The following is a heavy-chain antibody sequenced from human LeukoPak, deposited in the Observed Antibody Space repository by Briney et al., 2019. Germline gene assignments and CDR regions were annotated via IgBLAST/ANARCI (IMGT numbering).Heavy chain of an antibody. CDR1: GVSISSYY. J-gene: IGHJ6*03. CDR2: IYYSGST. V-gene: IGHV4-59*01. Sequence: SETLSLTCIVSGVSISSYYWSWIRQPPGKGLEWIGYIYYSGSTNYKPSLKSRVTISVATSKNQFSLRLSSVTAADTAVYYCARVRYYYYYYMDVWGKGTTVTVSS. CDR3: ARVRYYYYYYMDV.